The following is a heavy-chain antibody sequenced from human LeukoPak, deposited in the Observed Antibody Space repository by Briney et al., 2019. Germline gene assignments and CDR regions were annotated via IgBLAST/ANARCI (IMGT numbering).Heavy chain of an antibody. D-gene: IGHD6-13*01. CDR2: ITSSGSTI. CDR1: GFNFSTYT. V-gene: IGHV3-48*04. J-gene: IGHJ4*01. Sequence: PGGSLRVSCAASGFNFSTYTMNWVRQAPGKGLEWISSITSSGSTIFYADSVKGRFTVSRDNAKNSLFLQVYSLTAEDTATYYCARLRTGRFSTSWFDYWGHGSLVTVSS. CDR3: ARLRTGRFSTSWFDY.